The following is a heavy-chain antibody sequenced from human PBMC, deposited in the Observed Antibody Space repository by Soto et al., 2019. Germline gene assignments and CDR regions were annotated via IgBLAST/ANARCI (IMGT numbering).Heavy chain of an antibody. J-gene: IGHJ4*02. CDR3: ARHRLMGSWSSFDY. D-gene: IGHD6-13*01. V-gene: IGHV4-59*08. Sequence: SETLSLTCTASGGSMSSFYWSWIRQPPGKGLEWIGYIYYNGNTNYSPSLKSRVTISVDTSKSQFSLKLTSVTAADTAVYYCARHRLMGSWSSFDYWGQGTLVTVS. CDR1: GGSMSSFY. CDR2: IYYNGNT.